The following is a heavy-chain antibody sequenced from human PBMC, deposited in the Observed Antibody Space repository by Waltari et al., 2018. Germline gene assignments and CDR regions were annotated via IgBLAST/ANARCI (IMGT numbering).Heavy chain of an antibody. CDR2: IYHSGST. Sequence: QLQLQESGSGLVKPSQTLSLTCAVSGGSISSGGYSWSWIRQPPGKGLEWIGYIYHSGSTYYNPSLKSRVTISVDRSKNQFPLKLSSVTAADTAVYYCARGTTLVATTESYYYYMDVWGKGTTVTVSS. J-gene: IGHJ6*03. D-gene: IGHD5-12*01. V-gene: IGHV4-30-2*01. CDR1: GGSISSGGYS. CDR3: ARGTTLVATTESYYYYMDV.